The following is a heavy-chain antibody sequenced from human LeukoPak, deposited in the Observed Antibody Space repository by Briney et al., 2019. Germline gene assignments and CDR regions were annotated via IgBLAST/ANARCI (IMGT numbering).Heavy chain of an antibody. CDR3: ARGRHYGMDV. CDR1: GFTFSSHW. CDR2: ISSDGTNT. V-gene: IGHV3-74*01. Sequence: GGSLRLSCAASGFTFSSHWVHWVRQVPGKGLVLVSRISSDGTNTTYADSVKGRFNISRDNAKNTLYLQMNSLRAEDTAVYFCARGRHYGMDVWGQGPTVTVSS. J-gene: IGHJ6*02.